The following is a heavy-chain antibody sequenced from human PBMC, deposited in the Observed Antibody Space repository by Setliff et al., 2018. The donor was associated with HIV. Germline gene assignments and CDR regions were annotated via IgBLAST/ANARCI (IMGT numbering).Heavy chain of an antibody. CDR2: IYTSGST. CDR3: ARTYSSNWYIDY. D-gene: IGHD6-13*01. V-gene: IGHV4-4*07. Sequence: PSETLSLTCTVSGGSISSYYWSWIRQPAGKGLEWIGRIYTSGSTYDSPSLKSRVTISVDTSKNQFSLKLSSVTAADTAIYYCARTYSSNWYIDYWGQGTLVTVSS. J-gene: IGHJ4*02. CDR1: GGSISSYY.